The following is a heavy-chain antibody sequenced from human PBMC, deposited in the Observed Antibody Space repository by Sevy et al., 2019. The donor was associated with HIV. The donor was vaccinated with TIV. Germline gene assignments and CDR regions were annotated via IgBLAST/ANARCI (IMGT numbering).Heavy chain of an antibody. J-gene: IGHJ4*02. Sequence: GGSLRLSCAASGFTFSDYYMSWIRQAPGKGLEWVSYISSSGSTIHYADSVKGRFTISRDNAKNSLYLQMNSLRAEDTAVYYCARDLGSGSYTYYDYWGQGTLVTVSS. V-gene: IGHV3-11*01. D-gene: IGHD1-26*01. CDR1: GFTFSDYY. CDR2: ISSSGSTI. CDR3: ARDLGSGSYTYYDY.